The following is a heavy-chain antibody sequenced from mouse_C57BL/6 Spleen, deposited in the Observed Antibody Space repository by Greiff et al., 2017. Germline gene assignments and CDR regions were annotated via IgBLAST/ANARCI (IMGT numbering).Heavy chain of an antibody. D-gene: IGHD1-1*01. J-gene: IGHJ2*01. CDR2: ISDGGSYT. V-gene: IGHV5-4*01. Sequence: EVKLEESGGGLVKPGGSLKLSCAASGFTFSSYAMSWVRQTPEKRLEWVATISDGGSYTYYPDNVKGRFTISRDNAKNNLYLQMSHLKSEDTAMYYCARDYYYGSFDYWGQGTTLTVSS. CDR3: ARDYYYGSFDY. CDR1: GFTFSSYA.